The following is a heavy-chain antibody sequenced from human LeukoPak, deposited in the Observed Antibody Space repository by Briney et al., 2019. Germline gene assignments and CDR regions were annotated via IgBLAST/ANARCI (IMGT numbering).Heavy chain of an antibody. CDR1: GFTFSSYE. V-gene: IGHV3-48*03. CDR3: ARGSPYYYDSSGFVDY. D-gene: IGHD3-22*01. J-gene: IGHJ4*02. CDR2: ISSSGSTI. Sequence: PGGSLRLSCAASGFTFSSYEMNWVRQAPGKGLEWVSYISSSGSTIYYADSVKGRFTISRDNAKNSLYLQMNSLRAEDTAVYYCARGSPYYYDSSGFVDYWGQGTLVTVSS.